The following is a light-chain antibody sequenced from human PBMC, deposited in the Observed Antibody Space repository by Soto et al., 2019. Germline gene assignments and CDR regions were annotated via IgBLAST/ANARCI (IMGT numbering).Light chain of an antibody. V-gene: IGLV2-14*01. Sequence: QSVLTQPASVSGSTGQSITISCAGNMRDVGAYNLVSWYQHHPGRAPQLIFYVVRNRPSGISFRFSGSKSGNTASLTISGLQAEDEADYYCSSYTSKSSLIFGGGTKLTVL. J-gene: IGLJ2*01. CDR3: SSYTSKSSLI. CDR1: MRDVGAYNL. CDR2: VVR.